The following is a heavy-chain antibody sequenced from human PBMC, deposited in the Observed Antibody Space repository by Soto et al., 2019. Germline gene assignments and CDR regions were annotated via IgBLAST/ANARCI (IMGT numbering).Heavy chain of an antibody. CDR3: AKFRQLGTGYAMDV. Sequence: QVRLAQSEAEVKKPGSSVKVSCKASGDTFSDYGVTWVRHAPRQGLEWVGAILPMFGKTNYAQKFQGRVAIIADKSTDTVFLELSRLRAGDPAVYFGAKFRQLGTGYAMDVWGQGTTVIVSS. CDR1: GDTFSDYG. CDR2: ILPMFGKT. J-gene: IGHJ6*02. V-gene: IGHV1-69*06. D-gene: IGHD6-6*01.